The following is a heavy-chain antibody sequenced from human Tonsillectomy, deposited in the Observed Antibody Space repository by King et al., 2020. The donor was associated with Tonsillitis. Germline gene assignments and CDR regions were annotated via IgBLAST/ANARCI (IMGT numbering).Heavy chain of an antibody. CDR1: GLTFRSYG. CDR3: AKGPDYGDFEN. D-gene: IGHD4-17*01. Sequence: VQLVESGGGVVQPGGSLRLACGASGLTFRSYGMHWLRQAPGKGLEWVAFIRYDGSKKYYADSVKGRFTISRDNSKSTLSLQMNSLTADDTAVYYCAKGPDYGDFENWGQGTLVTVSS. CDR2: IRYDGSKK. V-gene: IGHV3-30*02. J-gene: IGHJ1*01.